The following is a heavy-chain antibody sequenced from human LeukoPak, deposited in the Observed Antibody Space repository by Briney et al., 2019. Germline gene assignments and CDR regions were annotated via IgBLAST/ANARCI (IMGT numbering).Heavy chain of an antibody. J-gene: IGHJ5*02. CDR1: GGSFSGYY. V-gene: IGHV4-59*01. CDR2: IYYSGST. Sequence: SETLSLTCAVYGGSFSGYYWSWIRQPPGKGLEWIGYIYYSGSTNYNPSLKSRVTISVDTSKNQFSLKLSSVTAADTAVYYCAREKEANWFDPWGQGTLVTVSS. CDR3: AREKEANWFDP.